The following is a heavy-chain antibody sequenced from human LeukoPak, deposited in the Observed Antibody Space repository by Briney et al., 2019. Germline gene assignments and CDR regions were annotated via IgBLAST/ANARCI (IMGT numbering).Heavy chain of an antibody. Sequence: VASVKVSCKASGYTFTGYYMHWVRQAPGQGLEWMGWINPNSGGTNYAQKFQGRVTMTRDTSISTAYMELSRLRSDDTAVYYCARVGSGWYGRDFDYWGQGTLVTASS. J-gene: IGHJ4*02. CDR3: ARVGSGWYGRDFDY. CDR2: INPNSGGT. D-gene: IGHD6-19*01. V-gene: IGHV1-2*02. CDR1: GYTFTGYY.